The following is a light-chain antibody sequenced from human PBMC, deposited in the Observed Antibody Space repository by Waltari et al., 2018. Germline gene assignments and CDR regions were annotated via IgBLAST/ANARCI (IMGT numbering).Light chain of an antibody. V-gene: IGLV1-51*02. CDR3: GTWDSSLSGAV. Sequence: QSVLTQPPSVSAAPGQRVTISCSGGSSNIGNNYVSWYRQFPGTAPKLLIYENSERPSGIPGRCSGSKSGTAATLDITGRRAGDEADYYCGTWDSSLSGAVFGGGTHLTVL. CDR1: SSNIGNNY. CDR2: ENS. J-gene: IGLJ7*01.